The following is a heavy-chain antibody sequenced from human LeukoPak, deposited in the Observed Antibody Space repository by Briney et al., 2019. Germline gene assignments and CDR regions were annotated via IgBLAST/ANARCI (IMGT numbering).Heavy chain of an antibody. D-gene: IGHD5/OR15-5a*01. Sequence: RPSETLSLTCTVSGGSITSNIYYLGWIRQPPGKGLEWIGSLYYTGSTYYNPSLKSRVTTSVDTSKNQVSLKLTSVTAADTAVYYCARAPDIMYAFDIGAKGQWSPSLQ. V-gene: IGHV4-39*01. CDR1: GGSITSNIYY. CDR3: ARAPDIMYAFD. J-gene: IGHJ3*02. CDR2: LYYTGST.